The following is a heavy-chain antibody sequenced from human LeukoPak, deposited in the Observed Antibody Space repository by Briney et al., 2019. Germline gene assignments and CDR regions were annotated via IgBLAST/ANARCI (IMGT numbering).Heavy chain of an antibody. V-gene: IGHV3-7*01. CDR2: IKQDESVK. CDR1: GFTFSSYW. CDR3: AASRSLDRSLDY. J-gene: IGHJ4*02. D-gene: IGHD3-9*01. Sequence: GGSLRLSCAASGFTFSSYWMSWVRQAPGKGLEWVANIKQDESVKYYVDSVKGRFTISRDNAKNSLFLQMNSLRVEDTAVYYCAASRSLDRSLDYWGQGTLVTVSS.